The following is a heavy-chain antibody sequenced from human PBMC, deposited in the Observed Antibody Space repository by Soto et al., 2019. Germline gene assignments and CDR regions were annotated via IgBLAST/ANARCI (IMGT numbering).Heavy chain of an antibody. V-gene: IGHV3-30*03. CDR3: ARDLPLYCRGDCNFDF. CDR1: GFIFSRYG. D-gene: IGHD2-21*02. Sequence: QVQLVESGGGVVQSGGSLRLSCGGSGFIFSRYGMHWVRQAPGKGLEWVPGLSYDGGERFYADYVKGRFTISRDNSKNRLDLEMSSLRPEDTAVYYCARDLPLYCRGDCNFDFWGQGTLVTVSS. CDR2: LSYDGGER. J-gene: IGHJ4*02.